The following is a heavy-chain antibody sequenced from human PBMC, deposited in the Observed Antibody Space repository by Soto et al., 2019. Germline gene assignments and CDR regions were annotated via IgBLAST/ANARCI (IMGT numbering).Heavy chain of an antibody. CDR1: GFTFTGYG. Sequence: PGGSLRLSCAASGFTFTGYGIHWVRQAPGKGLEWVAVISHDSTSKYYADSVTGRFTVSRDNSKNTVFLQMDGLRAEDSAVYYCARDQKQWLILALLGGHGMDVWGQGTTVTVSS. J-gene: IGHJ6*02. V-gene: IGHV3-30*03. CDR2: ISHDSTSK. D-gene: IGHD6-19*01. CDR3: ARDQKQWLILALLGGHGMDV.